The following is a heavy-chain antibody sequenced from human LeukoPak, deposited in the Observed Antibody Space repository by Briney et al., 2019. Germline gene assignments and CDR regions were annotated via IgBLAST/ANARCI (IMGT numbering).Heavy chain of an antibody. CDR1: GFTFSSYG. V-gene: IGHV3-30*03. CDR2: ISYDGSNK. D-gene: IGHD2-15*01. Sequence: PGGSLRLSCAASGFTFSSYGMHWVRQAPGKGLEWVAVISYDGSNKYYADSVKGRFTISRDNSKNTLYLQMNSLRAEDTAVYYCARGTHDFLVVDSYYYYYMDVWGKGTTVTVSS. J-gene: IGHJ6*03. CDR3: ARGTHDFLVVDSYYYYYMDV.